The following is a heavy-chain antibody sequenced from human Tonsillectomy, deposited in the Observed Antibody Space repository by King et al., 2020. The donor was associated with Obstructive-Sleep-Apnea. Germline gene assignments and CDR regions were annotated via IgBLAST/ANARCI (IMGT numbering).Heavy chain of an antibody. D-gene: IGHD3-22*01. J-gene: IGHJ4*02. V-gene: IGHV3-30-3*01. Sequence: VQLVESGGDVVQPGRSLRLSCAGAGFTFSSYAIHWVRQAPGKGLEWVAGISYDTGTIKFYTDSVKGRFTISRDNSKNTMYLHMNSLRAEDTAVYFCASGSGYYYFEYWGQGTLVTVSS. CDR3: ASGSGYYYFEY. CDR1: GFTFSSYA. CDR2: ISYDTGTIK.